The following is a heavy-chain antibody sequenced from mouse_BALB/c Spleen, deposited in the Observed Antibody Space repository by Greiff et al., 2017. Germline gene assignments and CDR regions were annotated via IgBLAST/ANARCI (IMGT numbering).Heavy chain of an antibody. Sequence: LQASGAELVKPGASVKLSCTASGFNIKDTYMHWVKQKPEQGLEGNGRIDTANGNTKYDPKFQGKATITADTSSNTANRQLSSLTSEDTAVYYCARTYGSSYGYAMDYWGQGTSDTVSS. D-gene: IGHD1-1*01. CDR3: ARTYGSSYGYAMDY. J-gene: IGHJ4*01. CDR1: GFNIKDTY. CDR2: IDTANGNT. V-gene: IGHV14-3*02.